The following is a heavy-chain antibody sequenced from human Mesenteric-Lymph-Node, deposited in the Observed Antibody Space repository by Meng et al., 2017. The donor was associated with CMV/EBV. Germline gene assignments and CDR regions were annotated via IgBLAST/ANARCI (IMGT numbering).Heavy chain of an antibody. CDR1: GGSFSGYY. J-gene: IGHJ6*02. Sequence: SETLSLTCAVYGGSFSGYYWSWSRQPPGPGLEWIGEINHSGSTNYNPSLKSRVTVATSQNQFSLRLSSVTAADTAVYYCASGRVVTAGIFYHYYGLDVWGQGTTVTVSS. CDR3: ASGRVVTAGIFYHYYGLDV. CDR2: INHSGST. V-gene: IGHV4-34*01. D-gene: IGHD2-2*02.